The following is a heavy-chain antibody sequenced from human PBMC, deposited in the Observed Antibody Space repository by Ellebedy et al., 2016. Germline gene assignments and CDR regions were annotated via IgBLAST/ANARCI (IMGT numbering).Heavy chain of an antibody. CDR3: AGFLLTFGAVRGSSPVP. V-gene: IGHV4-4*02. CDR2: IFHTGDT. D-gene: IGHD3-16*01. CDR1: GASISSSYW. J-gene: IGHJ5*02. Sequence: GSLRLXXAVSGASISSSYWWTWVRQPPGKGLQWIGDIFHTGDTNYNPSLRSRVTMSVDKSRNQFSLNLTSVAAADSAVYYCAGFLLTFGAVRGSSPVPWGQGAPVSVSS.